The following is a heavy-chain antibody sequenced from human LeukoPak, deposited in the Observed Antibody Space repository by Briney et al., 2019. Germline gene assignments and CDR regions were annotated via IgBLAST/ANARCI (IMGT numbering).Heavy chain of an antibody. CDR2: IFYSGGT. CDR1: GDSISNYY. CDR3: ARAKEGTSLVLSFKYHYYFLDV. V-gene: IGHV4-59*12. Sequence: SETLSLTCTVSGDSISNYYWNWIRQAPGQGLERIGYIFYSGGTNYNSSLKSRATISVDRSKNQFSLRLSSVTAADTAVYYCARAKEGTSLVLSFKYHYYFLDVWGIGTTVTVSS. J-gene: IGHJ6*04. D-gene: IGHD2-2*01.